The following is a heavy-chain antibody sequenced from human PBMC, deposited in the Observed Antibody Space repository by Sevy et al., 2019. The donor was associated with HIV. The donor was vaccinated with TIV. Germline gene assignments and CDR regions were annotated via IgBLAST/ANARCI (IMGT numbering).Heavy chain of an antibody. Sequence: GSLRLSCVVSGIIFTSSGMHWVRQAPGKGLEWVAVISYHGRDKFYAESVKGRFTISRDNSKKILYLQMNSLRIEDTAVYYCAKDFTGYNGMDVWDQGTMVTVSS. CDR1: GIIFTSSG. D-gene: IGHD3-9*01. CDR3: AKDFTGYNGMDV. J-gene: IGHJ6*02. CDR2: ISYHGRDK. V-gene: IGHV3-30*18.